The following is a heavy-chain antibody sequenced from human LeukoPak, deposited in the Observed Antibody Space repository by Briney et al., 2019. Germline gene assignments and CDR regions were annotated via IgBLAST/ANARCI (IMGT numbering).Heavy chain of an antibody. CDR1: GFTFSSYD. D-gene: IGHD2-15*01. V-gene: IGHV3-13*01. Sequence: GGSLRLSCAASGFTFSSYDMHWVRQATGKGLEWVSAIGTAGDTYYRGSVKGRFTISRENAKNSLYLQMNSLRAGDTAVYYCARALSVDCSGGSCYYGGAFDIWGQGTMVTVSS. CDR3: ARALSVDCSGGSCYYGGAFDI. CDR2: IGTAGDT. J-gene: IGHJ3*02.